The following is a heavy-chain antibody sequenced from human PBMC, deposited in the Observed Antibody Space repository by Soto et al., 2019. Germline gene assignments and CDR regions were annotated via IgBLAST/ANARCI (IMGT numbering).Heavy chain of an antibody. CDR2: VSWSSGRL. D-gene: IGHD2-2*01. CDR1: GFTFDDYA. J-gene: IGHJ4*02. V-gene: IGHV3-9*01. Sequence: EVQLVESGGGLVQPGRSLRLSCAASGFTFDDYAMHWVRQAPEKGLEWVSGVSWSSGRLGYADSVTNRFTISRDNAKNSLQLQINRLRAKDTASYYCPKGGQLPTEWCGYWAQGTMVTVSS. CDR3: PKGGQLPTEWCGY.